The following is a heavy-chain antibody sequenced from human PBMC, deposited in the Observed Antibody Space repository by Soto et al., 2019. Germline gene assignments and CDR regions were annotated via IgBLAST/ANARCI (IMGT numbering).Heavy chain of an antibody. CDR3: ASPTTEIDY. CDR2: VWYDGSQT. CDR1: GFTFSSYA. D-gene: IGHD4-17*01. V-gene: IGHV3-30-3*01. J-gene: IGHJ4*02. Sequence: PGGSLRFSCAASGFTFSSYAMHWVRQAPGKGLEWVAVVWYDGSQTYYADSVKGRFTISRDNSKNMAFLQMNSLRPEDTAVYYCASPTTEIDYWGQGTLVTVSS.